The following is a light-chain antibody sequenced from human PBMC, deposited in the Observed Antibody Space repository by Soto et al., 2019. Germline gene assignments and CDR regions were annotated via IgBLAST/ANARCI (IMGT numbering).Light chain of an antibody. CDR2: GAS. CDR1: QSVSNIY. J-gene: IGKJ4*01. CDR3: PQYSKWPLT. V-gene: IGKV3-20*01. Sequence: DNLVTESPGTLSLSQGERASLSCRASQSVSNIYLAWYQQKPGQAPRLLIYGASSRATGIPDRFSGSGSETEFTLTISSLQSEDFAVYYCPQYSKWPLTSGGGTNVDIK.